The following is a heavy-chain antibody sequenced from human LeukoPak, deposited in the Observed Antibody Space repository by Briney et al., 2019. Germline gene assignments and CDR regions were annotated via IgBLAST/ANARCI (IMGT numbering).Heavy chain of an antibody. V-gene: IGHV4-34*01. CDR2: INHSGST. J-gene: IGHJ4*02. CDR1: GGSFSGYY. D-gene: IGHD6-6*01. Sequence: SETLSLTCAVYGGSFSGYYRSWIRQPPEKGLEWIGEINHSGSTNYNPSLKSRVTISVDTSKNQFSLKLSSVTAADTAVYYCAREISPAGSSSAFDYWGQGTLVTVSS. CDR3: AREISPAGSSSAFDY.